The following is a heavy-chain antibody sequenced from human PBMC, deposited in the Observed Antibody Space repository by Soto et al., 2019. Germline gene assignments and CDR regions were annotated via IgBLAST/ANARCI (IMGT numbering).Heavy chain of an antibody. Sequence: QVQLQESGPGLVKPSQTLSLTCTVSGGSISRGGYYWSWIRQHPGKGLEWIGYIYYSGSTYYNPSLKSRVTLSVDTSKNQVSLKLSSVTAADTAVYYCAREWRDYYFDYWGQGALLTVSS. J-gene: IGHJ4*02. CDR3: AREWRDYYFDY. V-gene: IGHV4-31*03. CDR2: IYYSGST. CDR1: GGSISRGGYY.